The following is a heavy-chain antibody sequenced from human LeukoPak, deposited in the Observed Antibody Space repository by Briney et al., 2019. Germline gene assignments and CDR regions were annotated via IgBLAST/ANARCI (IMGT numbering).Heavy chain of an antibody. CDR2: IYPGDSDT. Sequence: GESLKISCKGSGYSFISYWIGWVRQMPGKGLEWMGIIYPGDSDTRYSPSFQGQVTISADKSISTAYLQWSSLKASDTAMYYCARRGHYDYVWGSYRYGAFDTWGQGTMVTVSS. J-gene: IGHJ3*02. CDR3: ARRGHYDYVWGSYRYGAFDT. CDR1: GYSFISYW. V-gene: IGHV5-51*01. D-gene: IGHD3-16*02.